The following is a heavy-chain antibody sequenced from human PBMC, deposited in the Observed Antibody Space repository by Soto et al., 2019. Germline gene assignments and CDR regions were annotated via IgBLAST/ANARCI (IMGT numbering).Heavy chain of an antibody. CDR1: GVSINNHY. Sequence: SETLSLTCTVSGVSINNHYWSWIRQHTGKGLEWLGYVYYNGITNYNPSINSRVPMSVDTSKNTLYLQMNSLRAEDTAVYYCAKGVPHGEMATIYYFDYWGQGTLVTVSS. J-gene: IGHJ4*02. D-gene: IGHD5-12*01. V-gene: IGHV4-59*11. CDR3: AKGVPHGEMATIYYFDY. CDR2: VYYNGIT.